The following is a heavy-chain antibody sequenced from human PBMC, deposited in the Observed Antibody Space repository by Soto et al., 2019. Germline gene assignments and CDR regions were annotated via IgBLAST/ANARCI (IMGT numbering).Heavy chain of an antibody. Sequence: ASVQVPCKASGYTLTTYGSRWVRQDPGQGLEWMGWISAYNGNTNYSQSLQGRVTMTTDTSQSPAYIELSSLSSDDTAVYYCARVVEMEVPAAIPPYYYGMEVWGQGATVTVSS. V-gene: IGHV1-18*04. J-gene: IGHJ6*02. D-gene: IGHD2-2*02. CDR2: ISAYNGNT. CDR1: GYTLTTYG. CDR3: ARVVEMEVPAAIPPYYYGMEV.